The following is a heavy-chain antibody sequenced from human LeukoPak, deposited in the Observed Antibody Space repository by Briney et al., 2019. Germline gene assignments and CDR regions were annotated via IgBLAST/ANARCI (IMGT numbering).Heavy chain of an antibody. Sequence: AASVTVSCKASGGTFSSYAISWVRQAPGQGLEWMGGIIPIFGTANYAQKFQGRVTITADESTSTAYMELSSLRSEDTAVYYCAREYAPLIYYDSRKGAFDIWGQGTMVTVSS. D-gene: IGHD3-22*01. J-gene: IGHJ3*02. CDR1: GGTFSSYA. CDR3: AREYAPLIYYDSRKGAFDI. V-gene: IGHV1-69*13. CDR2: IIPIFGTA.